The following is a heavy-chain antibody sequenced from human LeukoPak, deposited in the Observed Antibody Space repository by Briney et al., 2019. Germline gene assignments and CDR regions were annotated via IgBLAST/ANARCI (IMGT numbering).Heavy chain of an antibody. CDR1: GGSFSGYY. CDR2: INHSGST. CDR3: ARGPGGSSSFDY. V-gene: IGHV4-34*01. J-gene: IGHJ4*02. D-gene: IGHD6-6*01. Sequence: KPSETQSLTCAVYGGSFSGYYWSWIRQPPGKGLEWIGEINHSGSTNYNPSLKSRVTISVDTSKNQFSLKLSSVTAADTAVYYCARGPGGSSSFDYWGQGTLVTVSS.